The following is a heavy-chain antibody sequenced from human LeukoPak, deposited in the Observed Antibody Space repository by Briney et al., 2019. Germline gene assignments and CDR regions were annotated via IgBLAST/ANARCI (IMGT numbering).Heavy chain of an antibody. J-gene: IGHJ4*02. Sequence: SETLSLTCTVSGGSISSSSYYWGWTRQPPGKGLEWIGSIYYSGSTYYNPSLKSRVTISVDTSKNQFTLKLSSVTAADTAVYYCARLFSPFYDSSGYPDYWGQGTLVTVSS. CDR1: GGSISSSSYY. D-gene: IGHD3-22*01. CDR3: ARLFSPFYDSSGYPDY. CDR2: IYYSGST. V-gene: IGHV4-39*01.